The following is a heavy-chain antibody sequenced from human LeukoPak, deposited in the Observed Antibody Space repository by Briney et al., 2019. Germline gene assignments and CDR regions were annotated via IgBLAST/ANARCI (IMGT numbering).Heavy chain of an antibody. CDR2: ISYDGSND. Sequence: GRSLRLSCAASGFTFTGYAMHWVRQAPGKGLEWVAVISYDGSNDYYADSVKGRFTISRDNSKNTLYLQMNSLRAEDTAVYYCATNGPGIAVAGYVDYWGQGTLVTVSS. D-gene: IGHD6-19*01. CDR1: GFTFTGYA. J-gene: IGHJ4*02. V-gene: IGHV3-30-3*01. CDR3: ATNGPGIAVAGYVDY.